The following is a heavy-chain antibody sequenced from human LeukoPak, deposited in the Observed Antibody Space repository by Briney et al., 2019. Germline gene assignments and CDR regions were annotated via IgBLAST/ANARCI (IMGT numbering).Heavy chain of an antibody. CDR2: IKQDGSEK. CDR3: ARDRPYYYDSSGSYFDY. J-gene: IGHJ4*02. CDR1: EFTFSSYW. D-gene: IGHD3-22*01. V-gene: IGHV3-7*01. Sequence: GGSLRLSCAASEFTFSSYWMSWVRQAPGKGLEWVANIKQDGSEKYYVDSVKGRFTISRDNAKNSLYLQMNSLRAEDTAVYYCARDRPYYYDSSGSYFDYWGQGTLVTVSS.